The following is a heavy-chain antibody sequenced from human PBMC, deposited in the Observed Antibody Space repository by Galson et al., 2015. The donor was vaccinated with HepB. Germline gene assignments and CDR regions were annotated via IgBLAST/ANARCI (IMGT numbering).Heavy chain of an antibody. V-gene: IGHV1-18*01. Sequence: WMGWISAYNGNTNYAQKLQGKVTMTTDTSTSTAYMELRSLRSDGTAVYYCAREAIFGVRYYGMDVWGQGTTVTVSS. D-gene: IGHD3-3*01. J-gene: IGHJ6*02. CDR3: AREAIFGVRYYGMDV. CDR2: ISAYNGNT.